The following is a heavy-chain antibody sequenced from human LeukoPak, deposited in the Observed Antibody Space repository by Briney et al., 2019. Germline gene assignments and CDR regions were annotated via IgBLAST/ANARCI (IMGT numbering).Heavy chain of an antibody. CDR3: ARGLREDTAMVEDY. V-gene: IGHV1-2*02. CDR1: GYTFTGYY. J-gene: IGHJ4*02. CDR2: INPNSGGT. Sequence: GASVKVSCKASGYTFTGYYMHWVRQAPGQGLEWMGWINPNSGGTNYAQKFQGRVTMTRDTSISTAYMELSSLRSEDTAVYYCARGLREDTAMVEDYWGQGTLVTVSS. D-gene: IGHD5-18*01.